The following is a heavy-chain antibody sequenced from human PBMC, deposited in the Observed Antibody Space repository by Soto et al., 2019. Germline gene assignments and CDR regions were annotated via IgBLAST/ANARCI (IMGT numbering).Heavy chain of an antibody. V-gene: IGHV3-21*01. D-gene: IGHD6-19*01. CDR2: ISSSSSYI. CDR3: ARDQVAVAGMAGGMDV. J-gene: IGHJ6*02. CDR1: GFAFSSYS. Sequence: PGGSLRLSCAASGFAFSSYSMNWVRQAPGKGLEWVSSISSSSSYIYYADSVKGRFTISRDNAKNSLYLQMNSLRAEDTAVYYCARDQVAVAGMAGGMDVWGQGTTVTVSS.